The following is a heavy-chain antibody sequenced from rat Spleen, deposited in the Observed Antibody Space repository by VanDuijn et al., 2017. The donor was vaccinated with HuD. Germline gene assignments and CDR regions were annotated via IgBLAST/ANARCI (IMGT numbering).Heavy chain of an antibody. Sequence: EVQLVESGGALVQPGRSLKLSCAASGFTFSSYDMAWVRQAPTKGLEWVATISYGDSSGHSSTYYRDSVKGRFTISRDNGKSTLSLQMDSLRSEDTANYYCARRRYDGTYYLYWGQGVMVTVSS. CDR1: GFTFSSYD. CDR2: ISYGDSSGHSST. CDR3: ARRRYDGTYYLY. J-gene: IGHJ2*01. D-gene: IGHD1-12*02. V-gene: IGHV5-29*01.